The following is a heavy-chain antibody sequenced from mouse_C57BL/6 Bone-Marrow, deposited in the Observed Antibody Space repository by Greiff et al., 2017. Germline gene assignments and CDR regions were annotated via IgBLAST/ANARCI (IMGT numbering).Heavy chain of an antibody. V-gene: IGHV8-12*01. CDR1: GFSLSTSGMG. CDR2: IYWDDDK. J-gene: IGHJ1*03. CDR3: ARSRESYYYGSGHWYFDV. D-gene: IGHD1-1*01. Sequence: QVTLKESGPGILQSSQTLSLTCSFSGFSLSTSGMGVSWIRQPSGKGLEWLAHIYWDDDKRYNPSLKSRLTISKDTSRNQVFLKITSVDTADTATYYCARSRESYYYGSGHWYFDVWGTGTTVTVSS.